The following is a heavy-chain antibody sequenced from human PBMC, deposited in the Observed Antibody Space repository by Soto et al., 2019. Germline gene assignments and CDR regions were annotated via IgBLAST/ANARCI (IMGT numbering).Heavy chain of an antibody. D-gene: IGHD3-10*01. Sequence: TSETLSLTCTVSGGSISSGGYYWSWIRQHPGKGLEWIGYIYYSGSTYYNPSLKSRVTISVDTSKNQFSLKLSSVTAADTAVYYCARESRFGELLPWFDPWGQGTLVTVSS. CDR3: ARESRFGELLPWFDP. CDR1: GGSISSGGYY. V-gene: IGHV4-31*03. J-gene: IGHJ5*02. CDR2: IYYSGST.